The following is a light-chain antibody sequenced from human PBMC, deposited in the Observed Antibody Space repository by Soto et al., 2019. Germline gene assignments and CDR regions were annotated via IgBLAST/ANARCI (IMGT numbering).Light chain of an antibody. CDR2: GAF. CDR1: QSVSFH. V-gene: IGKV3-15*01. Sequence: EIVMTQSPATLSVSPGETATLSCRASQSVSFHLAWYQQKPGQGPRLLIYGAFTRATGIPARFSGSGSGTVFTLTISSLQSEDFALYYCQQYKNWPPLTFGGGTKVEIK. CDR3: QQYKNWPPLT. J-gene: IGKJ4*01.